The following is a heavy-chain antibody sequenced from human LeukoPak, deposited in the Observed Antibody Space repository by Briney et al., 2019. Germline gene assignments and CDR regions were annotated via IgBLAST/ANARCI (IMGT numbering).Heavy chain of an antibody. CDR2: ISAYNGNT. J-gene: IGHJ3*02. CDR3: AGSMVRGAIIQSHDAFDI. Sequence: ASVRVSCKASGYIFTTYGISWVRQAPGQGLEWMGWISAYNGNTNYAQKLQGRVTMTTDTSTTTAYMELRSLRSDDTAVYYCAGSMVRGAIIQSHDAFDIWGQGTMVTVSS. CDR1: GYIFTTYG. V-gene: IGHV1-18*01. D-gene: IGHD3-10*01.